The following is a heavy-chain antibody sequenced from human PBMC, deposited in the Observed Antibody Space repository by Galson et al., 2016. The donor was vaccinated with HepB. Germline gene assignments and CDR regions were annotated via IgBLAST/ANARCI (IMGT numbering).Heavy chain of an antibody. D-gene: IGHD4-11*01. J-gene: IGHJ6*02. CDR1: GGALSSGSYY. V-gene: IGHV4-39*01. CDR3: AIGLSNFSSYYYAMDV. CDR2: VYPGGST. Sequence: SETLSLTCTVSGGALSSGSYYWGWIRQPPGKGLEWIGSVYPGGSTFYNPSLRSRVTIFVDTSKHQFSLELNSVTAADTAVYYCAIGLSNFSSYYYAMDVWGQGTTVTVSS.